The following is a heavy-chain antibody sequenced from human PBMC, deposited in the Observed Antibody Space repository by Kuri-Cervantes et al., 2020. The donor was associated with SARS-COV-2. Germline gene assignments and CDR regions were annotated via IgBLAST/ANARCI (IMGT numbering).Heavy chain of an antibody. J-gene: IGHJ5*02. CDR2: INPDGGT. V-gene: IGHV1-2*02. Sequence: ASVRVSCKASGYTFTDYYMNWVRQAPGQGPEWMGWINPDGGTNSAQKFQGRVTMTRDTSTSTVHMELSRLRFDDTAVYYCARETELYCSSTSCHPYNWFDPWGQGTLVTVSS. D-gene: IGHD2-2*01. CDR3: ARETELYCSSTSCHPYNWFDP. CDR1: GYTFTDYY.